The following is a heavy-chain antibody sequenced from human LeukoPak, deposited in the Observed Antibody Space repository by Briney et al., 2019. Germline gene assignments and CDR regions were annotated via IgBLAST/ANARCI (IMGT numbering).Heavy chain of an antibody. CDR1: GYSFTSYW. D-gene: IGHD4-23*01. J-gene: IGHJ4*02. Sequence: KYGESLKISCKGSGYSFTSYWIGWVRQMPGKGLEWMGIIYPGDSDTSYSPSFQGQVTISVDKSISTAYLQWRSLKASDTAMYYCARRALPGGGNSAASYWGQGTLVTVSS. CDR2: IYPGDSDT. V-gene: IGHV5-51*01. CDR3: ARRALPGGGNSAASY.